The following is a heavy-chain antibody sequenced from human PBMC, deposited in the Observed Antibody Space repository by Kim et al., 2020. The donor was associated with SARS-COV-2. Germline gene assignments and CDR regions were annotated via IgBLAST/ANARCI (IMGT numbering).Heavy chain of an antibody. V-gene: IGHV4-34*01. J-gene: IGHJ4*01. Sequence: SETLSLTCAVYGGSFSGYYWSWIRQPPGKGLEWIGEINHSGSTNYNPSLKSRVTISVDTSKNQFSLKLSSVTAADTAVYYCARGGNESGYDSRPPLFDY. CDR2: INHSGST. CDR1: GGSFSGYY. D-gene: IGHD5-12*01. CDR3: ARGGNESGYDSRPPLFDY.